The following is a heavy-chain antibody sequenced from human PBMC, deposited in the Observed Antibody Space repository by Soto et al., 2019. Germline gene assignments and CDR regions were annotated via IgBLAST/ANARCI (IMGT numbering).Heavy chain of an antibody. CDR1: GFTFSSSG. CDR3: ARDRLRGDY. V-gene: IGHV3-33*01. J-gene: IGHJ4*02. D-gene: IGHD3-10*01. CDR2: IWFDGSNE. Sequence: QVQLVESGGGVVQPGRSLRLSCAASGFTFSSSGMHWVRQAPGKGLEWVAVIWFDGSNEYYADSVKGRFTISRDNSKNTLYLQMNSLRAEDTAVYYCARDRLRGDYWGQGTLVTVSS.